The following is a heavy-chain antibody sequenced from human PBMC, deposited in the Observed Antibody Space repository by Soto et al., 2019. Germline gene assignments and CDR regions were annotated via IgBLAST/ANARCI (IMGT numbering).Heavy chain of an antibody. CDR3: AKDRVGTTATRDFDY. D-gene: IGHD1-1*01. CDR2: ISTNNGNT. CDR1: GYTFTSYG. Sequence: QVQLVQSGAEVKEPGPSVKVYCKASGYTFTSYGISWVRQAPGQGLEWMGWISTNNGNTNYPQKFQCRATMTTDPSTGTAYMELRSLSSAATAVYYCAKDRVGTTATRDFDYRGQGTLVSVSS. J-gene: IGHJ4*02. V-gene: IGHV1-18*01.